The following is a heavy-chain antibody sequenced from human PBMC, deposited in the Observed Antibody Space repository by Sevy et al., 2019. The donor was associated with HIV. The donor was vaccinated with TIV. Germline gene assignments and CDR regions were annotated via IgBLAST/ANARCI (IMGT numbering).Heavy chain of an antibody. V-gene: IGHV4-30-2*01. CDR2: IFHTGNT. D-gene: IGHD3-16*01. J-gene: IGHJ3*02. CDR3: ARDGGTLTTPGSFDI. CDR1: GGSISSGVYS. Sequence: SETLSLTCAVSGGSISSGVYSWNWIRQPPGKGLEWIGYIFHTGNTFYNPSLESRVTVSLDKSENQFSLRLSSVTAADTAVYYCARDGGTLTTPGSFDIWGQGTMVTVSS.